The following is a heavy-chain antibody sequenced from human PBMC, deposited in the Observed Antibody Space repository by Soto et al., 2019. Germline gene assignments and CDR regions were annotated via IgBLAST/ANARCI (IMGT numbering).Heavy chain of an antibody. CDR2: ISGSGGRT. Sequence: EVQLLVSGGVLVQPGGSLRLSCAASGFTFGDYAMHWVRQAPGQGLEWVSTISGSGGRTYYADSVKGPFRVSRDKSNNTRYLKLYSMRDADTALYFCANDRYGGILAGSVAHNWFDPWGQGNLVTVSS. D-gene: IGHD3-9*01. CDR1: GFTFGDYA. V-gene: IGHV3-23*01. J-gene: IGHJ5*02. CDR3: ANDRYGGILAGSVAHNWFDP.